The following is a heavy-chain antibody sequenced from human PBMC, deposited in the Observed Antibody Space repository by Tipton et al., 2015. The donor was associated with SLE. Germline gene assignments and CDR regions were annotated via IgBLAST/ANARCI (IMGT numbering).Heavy chain of an antibody. D-gene: IGHD6-13*01. Sequence: TLSLTCAVYGGSFSGYYWSWIRQHPGKGLEWIGEINHSGSTNYNPSLKSRVTISVDTSKNQFSLKLSSVTAADTAVYYCARGVAAAGYYFDYWGQGTLVTVSS. CDR2: INHSGST. CDR1: GGSFSGYY. J-gene: IGHJ4*02. CDR3: ARGVAAAGYYFDY. V-gene: IGHV4-34*01.